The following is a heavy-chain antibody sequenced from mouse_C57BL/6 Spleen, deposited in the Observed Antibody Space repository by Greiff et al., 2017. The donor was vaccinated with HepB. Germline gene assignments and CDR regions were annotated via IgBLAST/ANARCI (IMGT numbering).Heavy chain of an antibody. Sequence: DVKLVESGGGLVKPGGSLKLSCAASGFTFSDYGMHWVRQAPEKGLEWVAYISSGSSTIYYADTVKGRFTISRDNAKNTLFLQMTSLRSEDTAMYYCARGPQLGFDYWGQGTTLTVSS. CDR3: ARGPQLGFDY. J-gene: IGHJ2*01. CDR1: GFTFSDYG. V-gene: IGHV5-17*01. D-gene: IGHD4-1*02. CDR2: ISSGSSTI.